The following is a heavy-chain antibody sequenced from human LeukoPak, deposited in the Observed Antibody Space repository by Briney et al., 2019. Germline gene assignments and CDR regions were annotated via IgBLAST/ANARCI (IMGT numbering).Heavy chain of an antibody. Sequence: GGSLRLSCAASGFTLSNYWMHWVRQAPGKGLVWVSRINGDGSSTSNADAVKGRFTISRDNAKNTLFLQMNSLRAEDTAVYYCARESSWAPDYWGQGTLVTVSS. V-gene: IGHV3-74*01. D-gene: IGHD1-26*01. CDR1: GFTLSNYW. CDR3: ARESSWAPDY. CDR2: INGDGSST. J-gene: IGHJ4*02.